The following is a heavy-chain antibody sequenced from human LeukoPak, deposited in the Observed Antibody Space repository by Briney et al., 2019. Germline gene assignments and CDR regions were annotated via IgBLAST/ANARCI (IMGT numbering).Heavy chain of an antibody. Sequence: GGSLRLSCAASGFTLSNYWMHWVRQAPGKGLVWVSRINGDGSSTSNADAVKGRFTISRDNAKNTLFLQMNSLRAEDTAVYYCARESSWAPDYWGQGTLVTVSS. V-gene: IGHV3-74*01. D-gene: IGHD1-26*01. CDR1: GFTLSNYW. CDR3: ARESSWAPDY. CDR2: INGDGSST. J-gene: IGHJ4*02.